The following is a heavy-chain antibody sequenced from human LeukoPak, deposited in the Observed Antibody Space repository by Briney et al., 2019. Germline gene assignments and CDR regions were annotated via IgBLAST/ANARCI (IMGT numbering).Heavy chain of an antibody. J-gene: IGHJ4*02. CDR1: GLTFSPYG. CDR2: IWLDGSDK. Sequence: PGGSLRLACTAPGLTFSPYGMQWVRQAPGKGLEWVAVIWLDGSDKSYADSGKGRFTMSRDNSKTTLYLQMNSLRAEDTALYFCAKGLWGTTVTPLDYWGQGTLVTVSS. V-gene: IGHV3-33*06. CDR3: AKGLWGTTVTPLDY. D-gene: IGHD4-17*01.